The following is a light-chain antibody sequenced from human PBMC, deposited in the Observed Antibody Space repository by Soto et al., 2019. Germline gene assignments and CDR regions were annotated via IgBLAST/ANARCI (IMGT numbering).Light chain of an antibody. Sequence: EIVLTQSPGTLSLSPGERATLSCRASQSVSSSYLARYQQKPGQAPRLLIYGASSRATGIPDRFSGSGSGTDFTVTISRLEPEDFAVYYCHQYGSAPRTFGQGTKVEIK. CDR1: QSVSSSY. V-gene: IGKV3-20*01. CDR2: GAS. CDR3: HQYGSAPRT. J-gene: IGKJ1*01.